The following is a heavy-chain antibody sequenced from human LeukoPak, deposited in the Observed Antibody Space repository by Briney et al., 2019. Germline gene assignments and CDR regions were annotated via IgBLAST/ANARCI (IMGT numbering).Heavy chain of an antibody. J-gene: IGHJ4*02. Sequence: SETLSLTCTVSGGSISSSSYYWGWIRQTPGKGLEWIGEVNHSGYTNMNPSLKSQVTISVDTSKNQFSLMMTSVTAADTAVYFCARMTTGHDYWGQGTLVTVSS. CDR2: VNHSGYT. V-gene: IGHV4-39*07. CDR1: GGSISSSSYY. CDR3: ARMTTGHDY. D-gene: IGHD4-17*01.